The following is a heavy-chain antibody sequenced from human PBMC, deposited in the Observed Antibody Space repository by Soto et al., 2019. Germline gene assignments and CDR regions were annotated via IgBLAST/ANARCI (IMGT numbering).Heavy chain of an antibody. CDR2: IYPGDSAT. CDR3: ARMDSSDLGIDY. CDR1: GYSFTSFW. J-gene: IGHJ4*02. D-gene: IGHD3-22*01. V-gene: IGHV5-51*01. Sequence: PGESLKISSNGSGYSFTSFWIAWVRQMPGKGLEWMGIIYPGDSATTYSPPFQGQVTISADKSVSTAYLQWSGLKASDTAMYYCARMDSSDLGIDYWGQGTLVTVSS.